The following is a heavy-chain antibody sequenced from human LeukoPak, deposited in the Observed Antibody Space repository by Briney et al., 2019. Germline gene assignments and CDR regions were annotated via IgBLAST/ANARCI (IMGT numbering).Heavy chain of an antibody. CDR1: GGSFSGYY. CDR3: ARGVSHYYDSSGSCRFDP. V-gene: IGHV4-34*01. CDR2: INHSGST. Sequence: SETLSLTCAVYGGSFSGYYWSWIRQPPGKGLEWIGEINHSGSTNYNPSLKSRVTISVDTSKNQLSLKLSSVTAADTAVYYCARGVSHYYDSSGSCRFDPWGQGTLVTVSS. J-gene: IGHJ5*02. D-gene: IGHD3-22*01.